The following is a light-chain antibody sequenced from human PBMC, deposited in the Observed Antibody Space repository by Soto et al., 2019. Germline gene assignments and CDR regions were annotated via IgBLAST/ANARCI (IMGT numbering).Light chain of an antibody. J-gene: IGKJ1*01. CDR3: QHYGTSWT. V-gene: IGKV3-20*01. CDR1: QSVSSSY. CDR2: DAS. Sequence: EIVLTQSPDTLSLSPGERATLSCRASQSVSSSYLAWYQQKPGQTPRLLIYDASSRATGIPDRFSGSGSGTDFTLTIARLEPEDFAVFYCQHYGTSWTFGQGTKVEIK.